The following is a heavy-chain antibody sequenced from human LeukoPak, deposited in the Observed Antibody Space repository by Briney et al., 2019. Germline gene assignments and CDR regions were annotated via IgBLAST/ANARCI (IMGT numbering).Heavy chain of an antibody. J-gene: IGHJ4*02. CDR2: INPYSGGT. CDR3: ARGEGYCSSTSCYFPSNFNY. Sequence: ASVKVSCKASGYSFTGYYMHWVRQAPGQGLEWMGWINPYSGGTNYAQKFQGRVTMTRDTSISTAYMELSRLRSDDTAVYYCARGEGYCSSTSCYFPSNFNYWGQGTLVTVSS. D-gene: IGHD2-2*01. V-gene: IGHV1-2*02. CDR1: GYSFTGYY.